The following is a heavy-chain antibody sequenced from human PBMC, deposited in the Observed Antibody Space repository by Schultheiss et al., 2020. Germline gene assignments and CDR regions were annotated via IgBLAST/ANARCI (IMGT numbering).Heavy chain of an antibody. V-gene: IGHV1-18*01. CDR3: ARLVAMQDTYHYYDMDV. CDR1: GYTFTNYV. Sequence: ASVKDTCKASGYTFTNYVISWVRQAPGQGLEWMGWISPYNGITNYAQRLQGRVTMTTDTSTSTAYMELRSLRSDDTAVYYCARLVAMQDTYHYYDMDVWVQGTTVTVSS. D-gene: IGHD2-2*01. J-gene: IGHJ6*02. CDR2: ISPYNGIT.